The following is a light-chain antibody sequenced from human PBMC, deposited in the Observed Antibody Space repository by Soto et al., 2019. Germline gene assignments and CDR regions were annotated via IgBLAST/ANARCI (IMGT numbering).Light chain of an antibody. CDR3: SSYTSSSTVV. CDR2: DVS. Sequence: QSALTQPASVSGSPGQSITISCTGTSSDVGRYNYVSWCQQHPGKAPKLIIYDVSNRPSGVSNRFSGSKSCNTASLTISGLQAEDEADYYCSSYTSSSTVVFGGGTTVTVL. J-gene: IGLJ2*01. CDR1: SSDVGRYNY. V-gene: IGLV2-14*01.